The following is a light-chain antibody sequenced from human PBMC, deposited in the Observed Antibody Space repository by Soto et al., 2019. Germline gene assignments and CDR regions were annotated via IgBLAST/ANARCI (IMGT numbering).Light chain of an antibody. Sequence: EIVLTQSPDTLSLSPGERATLSCRASQIVNNNALAWYQHKPGQAPRLLIYGASSRPGGIPDKFSGSASGTDFTFTINILEPEDFAVYYCQQYDRSPYTFGQGTKLEI. V-gene: IGKV3-20*01. CDR3: QQYDRSPYT. CDR1: QIVNNNA. J-gene: IGKJ2*01. CDR2: GAS.